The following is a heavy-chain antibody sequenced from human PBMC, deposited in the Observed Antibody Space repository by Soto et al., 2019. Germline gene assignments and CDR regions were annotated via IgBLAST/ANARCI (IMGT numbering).Heavy chain of an antibody. CDR3: AKGHYYDNVGNWVANQAFDS. J-gene: IGHJ4*02. CDR2: ISGGGTGT. D-gene: IGHD3-22*01. CDR1: GFSFNNYA. Sequence: PGGSLRLSCAVSGFSFNNYAMNWVRLAPGKGLEWVSSISGGGTGTYSADAVRGRFTISGDKSRNTVYLQMSSLRAEDTAVYYCAKGHYYDNVGNWVANQAFDSWGQGSLVTVS. V-gene: IGHV3-23*01.